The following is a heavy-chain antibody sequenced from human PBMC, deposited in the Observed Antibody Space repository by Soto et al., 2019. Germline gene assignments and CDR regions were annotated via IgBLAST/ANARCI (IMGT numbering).Heavy chain of an antibody. CDR3: ARDPSSYCSGGSCPYYMDV. Sequence: ASVKVSCKASGYTFTSYDINWVRQATGQGLEWMGWMNPNSGNTGYAQKFQGRVTMTRNTSISTAYMELSSLRSEDTAVYYCARDPSSYCSGGSCPYYMDVWGKGTTVTVSS. V-gene: IGHV1-8*01. D-gene: IGHD2-15*01. J-gene: IGHJ6*03. CDR1: GYTFTSYD. CDR2: MNPNSGNT.